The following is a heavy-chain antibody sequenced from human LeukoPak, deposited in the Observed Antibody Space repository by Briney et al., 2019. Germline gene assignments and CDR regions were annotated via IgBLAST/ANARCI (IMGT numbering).Heavy chain of an antibody. CDR1: GYTFSDFY. D-gene: IGHD3-3*01. J-gene: IGHJ4*01. CDR3: ARGGGTVFGVVND. V-gene: IGHV1-2*02. Sequence: ASVKVSCKASGYTFSDFYMHWVRQAPGQGLEWMGWINSYSGDTNYAQKFQGRVTMTRDTSISTAYMELRSLRSDDTAVYYCARGGGTVFGVVNDWGHGTLVTVSS. CDR2: INSYSGDT.